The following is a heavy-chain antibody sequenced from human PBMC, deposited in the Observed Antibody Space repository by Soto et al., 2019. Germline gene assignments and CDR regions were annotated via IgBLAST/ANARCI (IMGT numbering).Heavy chain of an antibody. CDR1: GGSISSYY. J-gene: IGHJ4*02. CDR2: IYYSGST. CDR3: ARDREQWLAYFDY. Sequence: SETLSLTCTVSGGSISSYYWSWIRQPPGKGLEWIGYIYYSGSTNYNPSLKSRVTISVDTSKNQFSLKLSSVTAADTAVYYCARDREQWLAYFDYWGQGTLVTVS. D-gene: IGHD6-19*01. V-gene: IGHV4-59*01.